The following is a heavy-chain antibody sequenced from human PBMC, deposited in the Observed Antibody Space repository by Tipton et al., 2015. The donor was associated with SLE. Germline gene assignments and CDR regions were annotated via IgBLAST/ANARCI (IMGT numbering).Heavy chain of an antibody. CDR1: GGSIDNSY. V-gene: IGHV4-59*01. J-gene: IGHJ4*02. Sequence: TLSLTCSVSGGSIDNSYWTWLRQPPGKGLEYIGYIYYTGSTNYNSSLKSRVTFSVDPSKNQFSLNLSSVTAADTAVYSCARGAVYGDHVGYFDFWGQGLLVTVSS. D-gene: IGHD4-17*01. CDR3: ARGAVYGDHVGYFDF. CDR2: IYYTGST.